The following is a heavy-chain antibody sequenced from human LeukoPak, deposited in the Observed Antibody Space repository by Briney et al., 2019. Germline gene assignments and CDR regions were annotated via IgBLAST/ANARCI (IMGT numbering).Heavy chain of an antibody. CDR2: ISYDGSNK. D-gene: IGHD6-6*01. CDR1: GFTFSSYG. Sequence: PGRSLRLSCAASGFTFSSYGMHWVRQAPGKGLEWVAVISYDGSNKYYADSVKGRFTISRDNAENSLYLQMNSLRAEDTAVYYCARESFAARWDWGQGTLVTVSS. CDR3: ARESFAARWD. V-gene: IGHV3-30*03. J-gene: IGHJ4*02.